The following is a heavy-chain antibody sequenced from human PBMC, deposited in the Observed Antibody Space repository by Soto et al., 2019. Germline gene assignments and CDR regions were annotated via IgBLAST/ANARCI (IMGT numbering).Heavy chain of an antibody. Sequence: QVQLVQSGAEVKKPGSSVKVSCKASGGTFSSYAISWVRQAPGQGLEWMGGIIPIFGTANYAQKFQGRVTITADESTSTANMELSSLGSEDTAVYYCATRSSYGTGYYYYGMDVWGQGTTVTVSS. D-gene: IGHD5-18*01. J-gene: IGHJ6*02. CDR1: GGTFSSYA. V-gene: IGHV1-69*12. CDR3: ATRSSYGTGYYYYGMDV. CDR2: IIPIFGTA.